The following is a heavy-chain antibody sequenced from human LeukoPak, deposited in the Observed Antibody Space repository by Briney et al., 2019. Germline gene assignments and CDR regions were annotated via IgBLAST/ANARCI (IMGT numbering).Heavy chain of an antibody. CDR2: IYVTGMT. CDR1: GGSISSYF. Sequence: SVTLSLTCSVSGGSISSYFWSWIRQPPGNELEWIGYIYVTGMTNYNPSLKSRATISMDTSKNQFPLKLTSVTAADTAVYYCASPHPLYGGGSFLFWGQGLLVTVSS. D-gene: IGHD3-16*01. V-gene: IGHV4-59*12. J-gene: IGHJ4*02. CDR3: ASPHPLYGGGSFLF.